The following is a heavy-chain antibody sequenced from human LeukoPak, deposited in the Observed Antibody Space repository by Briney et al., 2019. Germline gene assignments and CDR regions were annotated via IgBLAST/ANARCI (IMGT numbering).Heavy chain of an antibody. D-gene: IGHD3-3*01. Sequence: GSLRLSCAASGFTFSSYAMSWVRQAPGKGLEWVSHISGSGGATYYADSVKGRFTISRDNSKNTLYLQMNSLRAEDTAAYYCAKDPPYDFWSAYYLDWGQGTLVTVSS. J-gene: IGHJ4*02. V-gene: IGHV3-23*01. CDR1: GFTFSSYA. CDR3: AKDPPYDFWSAYYLD. CDR2: ISGSGGAT.